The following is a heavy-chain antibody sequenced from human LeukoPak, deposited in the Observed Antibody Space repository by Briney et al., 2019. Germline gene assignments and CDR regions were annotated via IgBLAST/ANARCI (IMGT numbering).Heavy chain of an antibody. J-gene: IGHJ4*02. Sequence: PSETLSLTCTVSGGSVSSGSYYWSWIRQPPGKGLEWIGYIDYSGSTNYNPSLKSRVTISVDTSKNQFSLKLSSVTAADTAVYYCASLRTNYWGLRVHYYFDYWGQGTLVTVSS. CDR1: GGSVSSGSYY. V-gene: IGHV4-61*01. D-gene: IGHD7-27*01. CDR2: IDYSGST. CDR3: ASLRTNYWGLRVHYYFDY.